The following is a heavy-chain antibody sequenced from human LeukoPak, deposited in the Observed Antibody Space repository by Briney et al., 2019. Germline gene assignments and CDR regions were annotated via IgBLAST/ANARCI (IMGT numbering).Heavy chain of an antibody. Sequence: GGSLRLSCAASGYSFCIYWMSWVRQAPGQGLEWVANINQGGSETYYVDSVKGRFTISRDNAKNSLFLQLNSLRAEDTAVYYCARSPGVGTVDYWGQGSLVTVSS. D-gene: IGHD3-3*01. CDR1: GYSFCIYW. J-gene: IGHJ4*02. CDR3: ARSPGVGTVDY. V-gene: IGHV3-7*01. CDR2: INQGGSET.